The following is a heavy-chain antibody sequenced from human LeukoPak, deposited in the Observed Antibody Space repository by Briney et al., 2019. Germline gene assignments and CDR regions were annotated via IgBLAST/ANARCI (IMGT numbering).Heavy chain of an antibody. D-gene: IGHD5-12*01. J-gene: IGHJ4*02. CDR1: GFTFDDYA. CDR2: ISWNSGSI. V-gene: IGHV3-9*01. Sequence: PGRSLRLSCAASGFTFDDYAMHWVRQAPGKGLEWVSGISWNSGSIGYADSVKGRFTISRDNAKNSLYLQMNSLRAEDTAVYYCAKDLPQAVATRALYFDYWGQGTLVTVSS. CDR3: AKDLPQAVATRALYFDY.